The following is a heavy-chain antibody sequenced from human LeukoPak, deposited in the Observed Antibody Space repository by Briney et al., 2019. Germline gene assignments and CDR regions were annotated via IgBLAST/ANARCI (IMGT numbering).Heavy chain of an antibody. D-gene: IGHD3-10*01. CDR1: GGSISSYY. J-gene: IGHJ4*02. V-gene: IGHV4-59*08. CDR2: IYYSGST. Sequence: PSETLSLTCTVSGGSISSYYWSWIRQPPGKGLEWIGYIYYSGSTNYNPSLKSRVTISVDTSKNQFSLKLSSVTAADTAVYYCARLFRGSGSSYNALFDYWGQGTLVTVSS. CDR3: ARLFRGSGSSYNALFDY.